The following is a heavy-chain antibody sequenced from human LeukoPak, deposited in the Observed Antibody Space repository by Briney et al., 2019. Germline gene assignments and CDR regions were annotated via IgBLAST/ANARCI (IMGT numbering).Heavy chain of an antibody. CDR1: GFTFSDYY. D-gene: IGHD3-22*01. J-gene: IGHJ3*02. CDR2: ISSSGSTI. Sequence: GGSLRLSCAASGFTFSDYYMSWIRQAPGKGLEWVSYISSSGSTIYYADSVKGRFTISRDNAKNSLYLQMNSLRAEDTAVYYCAILPRDYYDSSGPGAFDIWGQGTMVTVSS. CDR3: AILPRDYYDSSGPGAFDI. V-gene: IGHV3-11*01.